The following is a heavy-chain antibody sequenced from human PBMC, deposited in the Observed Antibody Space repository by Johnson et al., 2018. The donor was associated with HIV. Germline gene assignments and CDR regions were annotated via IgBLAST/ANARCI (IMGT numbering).Heavy chain of an antibody. CDR1: GFTFDEDD. CDR3: ASMVTTGGDAFDI. CDR2: INWSGDTT. D-gene: IGHD2-21*02. J-gene: IGHJ3*02. Sequence: QLVESGGGVVPPGGSLRLSCAASGFTFDEDDMSWVRQAPGKGLEWVSGINWSGDTTGYADSVQGRFTISRDNVKNSLYLQMNSLRAEDTAVYYCASMVTTGGDAFDIWGQGTMVTVSS. V-gene: IGHV3-20*04.